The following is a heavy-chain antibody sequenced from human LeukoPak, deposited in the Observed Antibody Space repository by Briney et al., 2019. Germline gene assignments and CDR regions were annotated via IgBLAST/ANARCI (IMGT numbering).Heavy chain of an antibody. J-gene: IGHJ3*02. Sequence: GASVKVSCKASGYTFTGYYMHWVRQAPGQGLEWMGWINPNSGGTNYAQKFQGRVTMTRDTSISTAYMELSRLRSDDTAVYYCAAVSVTQGLDDAFDIWGQGTMVTVSS. V-gene: IGHV1-2*02. CDR1: GYTFTGYY. CDR2: INPNSGGT. CDR3: AAVSVTQGLDDAFDI. D-gene: IGHD6-25*01.